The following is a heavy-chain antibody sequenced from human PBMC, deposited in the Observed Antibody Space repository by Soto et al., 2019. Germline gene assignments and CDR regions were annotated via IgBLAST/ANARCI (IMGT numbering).Heavy chain of an antibody. CDR2: IYYSGST. CDR3: ARVDYGDYTNWFDP. V-gene: IGHV4-30-4*01. D-gene: IGHD4-17*01. J-gene: IGHJ5*02. Sequence: SETLSLTCTVSGGSISSGDYYWSWIRQPPGRGLEWIGYIYYSGSTNYNPSLKSRVTISVDKSKNQFSLKLSSVTAADTAVYYCARVDYGDYTNWFDPWGQGTLVTVSS. CDR1: GGSISSGDYY.